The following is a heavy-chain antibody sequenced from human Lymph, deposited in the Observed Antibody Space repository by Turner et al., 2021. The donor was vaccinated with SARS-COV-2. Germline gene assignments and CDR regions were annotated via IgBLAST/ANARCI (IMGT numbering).Heavy chain of an antibody. V-gene: IGHV5-51*01. CDR2: IFPSDSDT. CDR1: GYTFTSYW. Sequence: EVQLVQSGAAVKKPGESLKISCKGSGYTFTSYWIGWVRQMPGRGLEWMGIIFPSDSDTRYSPTVQGQVTISADKSISTAYLQWSSLKASDTAMYYCARREWGGSLGHIDYWGQGTLVTVSS. J-gene: IGHJ4*02. D-gene: IGHD3-3*01. CDR3: ARREWGGSLGHIDY.